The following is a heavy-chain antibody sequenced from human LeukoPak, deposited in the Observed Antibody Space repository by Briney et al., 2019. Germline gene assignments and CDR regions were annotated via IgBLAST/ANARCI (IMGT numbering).Heavy chain of an antibody. Sequence: GGSLRLSCLGSGFTFSTYWMSWVRQAPGKGLEWVANIMQGGSEKNYVDSVKGRFTISRDNARNSLYLQMNSLGAEDTAVYYCAREVYSSSRPADAFDIWGQGTVVTVSS. CDR1: GFTFSTYW. V-gene: IGHV3-7*01. D-gene: IGHD6-13*01. CDR2: IMQGGSEK. J-gene: IGHJ3*02. CDR3: AREVYSSSRPADAFDI.